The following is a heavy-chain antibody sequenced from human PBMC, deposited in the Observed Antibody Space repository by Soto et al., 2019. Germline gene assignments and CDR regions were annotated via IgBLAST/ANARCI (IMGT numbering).Heavy chain of an antibody. CDR3: AKDGEYCGGDCYPRVFDY. CDR1: GFTFSSYA. CDR2: ISGSGGST. D-gene: IGHD2-21*02. V-gene: IGHV3-23*01. J-gene: IGHJ4*02. Sequence: EVQLLKSGGGLVQPGGFLRLSCAASGFTFSSYAMSWVRQAPGKGLEWVSAISGSGGSTYYADSVKGRFTISRDNSKNTLYLQMNSLRAEDTAVYYCAKDGEYCGGDCYPRVFDYWGQGTLVTVSS.